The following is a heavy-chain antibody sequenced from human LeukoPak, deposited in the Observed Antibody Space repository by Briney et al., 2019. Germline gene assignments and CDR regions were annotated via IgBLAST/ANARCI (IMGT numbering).Heavy chain of an antibody. V-gene: IGHV4-34*01. CDR2: INHSRST. Sequence: PSETLSLTCAVYGGSFSGYYWSWIRQPPGKGLEWIGEINHSRSTNYNPSLKSRVTISVDTSKNQFSLKLSSVTAADTAVYYCARGGVITIFGVVRRRAFDIWGQGTMVTVSS. D-gene: IGHD3-3*01. CDR1: GGSFSGYY. CDR3: ARGGVITIFGVVRRRAFDI. J-gene: IGHJ3*02.